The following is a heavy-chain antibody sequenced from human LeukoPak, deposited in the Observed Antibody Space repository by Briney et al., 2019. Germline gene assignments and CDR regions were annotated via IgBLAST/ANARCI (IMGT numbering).Heavy chain of an antibody. V-gene: IGHV4-4*07. J-gene: IGHJ4*02. Sequence: ASETLSLTCTVSGGSISSYYWSWIRQPAGKGLEWIGHIYTSGSTNYNPSLKSRVTMSVDTSKNQFSLKLSSVTAADTAVYYCARDRGIAARLYYFDYWGQGTLVTVSS. CDR2: IYTSGST. CDR1: GGSISSYY. D-gene: IGHD6-6*01. CDR3: ARDRGIAARLYYFDY.